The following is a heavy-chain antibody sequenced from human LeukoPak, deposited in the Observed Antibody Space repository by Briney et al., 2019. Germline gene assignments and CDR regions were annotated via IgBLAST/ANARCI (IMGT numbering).Heavy chain of an antibody. D-gene: IGHD2-15*01. CDR1: GFTVSSTY. J-gene: IGHJ4*02. CDR2: IYNGGNK. V-gene: IGHV3-53*01. Sequence: GGSLRLSCAASGFTVSSTYMSWVRQAPGKGLEWVSAIYNGGNKYYIDSVKGRFTISRDTSKNTLYLQMNSLRAEDTAVYYCASRHCSGGGCYFAGADPFDYWGQGTLVTVSS. CDR3: ASRHCSGGGCYFAGADPFDY.